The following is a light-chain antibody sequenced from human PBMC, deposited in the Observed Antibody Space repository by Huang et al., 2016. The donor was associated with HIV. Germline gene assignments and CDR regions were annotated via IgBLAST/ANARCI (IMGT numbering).Light chain of an antibody. CDR1: QGISSY. Sequence: IQLTQSPSSLSASVGDRVTITCRASQGISSYLAWYQQKPGKAPNLLLYAASTLQSGGPARFSGSGSGTDFTLTISSLQPEDFATYYCQQLNSYPWTFGQGTKVEIK. CDR2: AAS. J-gene: IGKJ1*01. V-gene: IGKV1-9*01. CDR3: QQLNSYPWT.